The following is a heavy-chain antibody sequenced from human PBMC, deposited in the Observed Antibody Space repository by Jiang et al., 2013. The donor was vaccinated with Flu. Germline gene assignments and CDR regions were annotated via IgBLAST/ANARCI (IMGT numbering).Heavy chain of an antibody. CDR2: IIPIFGTA. D-gene: IGHD1-7*01. CDR3: ARDPPITGTISPYWYFDL. J-gene: IGHJ2*01. V-gene: IGHV1-69*01. CDR1: GGTFSSYA. Sequence: QLVESGAEVKKPGSSVKVSCKASGGTFSSYAISWVRQAPGQGLEWMGGIIPIFGTANYAQKFQGRVTITADESTSTAYMELSSLRSEDTAVYYCARDPPITGTISPYWYFDLWGRGTLVTVSS.